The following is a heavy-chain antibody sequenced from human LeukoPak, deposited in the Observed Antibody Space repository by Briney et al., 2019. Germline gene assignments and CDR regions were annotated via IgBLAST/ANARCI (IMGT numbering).Heavy chain of an antibody. V-gene: IGHV3-48*04. Sequence: GGSLRLSCAASGFTFSSYSMNWVRQAPGKGLEWVSYISSSSSTIYYADSVKGRFTISRDNAKNSLYLQMNSLRAEDTAVYYCARDCSSTSCYDSSGYPDYWGQGTLVTVSS. J-gene: IGHJ4*02. D-gene: IGHD2-2*01. CDR1: GFTFSSYS. CDR3: ARDCSSTSCYDSSGYPDY. CDR2: ISSSSSTI.